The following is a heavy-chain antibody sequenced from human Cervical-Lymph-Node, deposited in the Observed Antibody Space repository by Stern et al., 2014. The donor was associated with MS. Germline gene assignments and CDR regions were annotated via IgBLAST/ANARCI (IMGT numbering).Heavy chain of an antibody. D-gene: IGHD6-19*01. V-gene: IGHV1-18*01. Sequence: QVQLVQSGAEVKKPGASVKVSCKSSGYTFTNYGISWVRQAPGQGLEWMGWISGHNDDTNYVEKFQGRVTMTTDTSTSTAYMELRSLRSDDTAVYYCARDPRVAVAGTGGGFDPWGQGTRVTVSS. CDR2: ISGHNDDT. CDR3: ARDPRVAVAGTGGGFDP. CDR1: GYTFTNYG. J-gene: IGHJ5*02.